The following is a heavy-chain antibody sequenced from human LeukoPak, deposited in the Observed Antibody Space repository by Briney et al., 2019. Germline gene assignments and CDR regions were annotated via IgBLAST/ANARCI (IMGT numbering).Heavy chain of an antibody. CDR2: IYTSGST. J-gene: IGHJ4*02. Sequence: SETLSLTCTVSGGSISSYYWSWIRQPAGKGLERIGRIYTSGSTNYNPSLKSRVTISVDTSKNQFSLKLSSVTAADTAVYYCAATYYYDSSGFNFDYWGQGTLVTVSS. V-gene: IGHV4-4*07. CDR1: GGSISSYY. D-gene: IGHD3-22*01. CDR3: AATYYYDSSGFNFDY.